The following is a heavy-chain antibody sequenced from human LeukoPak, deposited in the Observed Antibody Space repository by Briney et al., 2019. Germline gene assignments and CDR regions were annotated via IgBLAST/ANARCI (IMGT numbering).Heavy chain of an antibody. J-gene: IGHJ4*02. CDR2: INHSGST. CDR1: GGSFSGYY. Sequence: PSETLSLTCAVYGGSFSGYYSSWIRQPPGKGLEWIGEINHSGSTNYNPSLKSRVTISVDTSKNQLSLKLSSVTAADTAVYYCARLGSGWYISGFDYWGQGTLVTVSS. D-gene: IGHD6-19*01. CDR3: ARLGSGWYISGFDY. V-gene: IGHV4-34*01.